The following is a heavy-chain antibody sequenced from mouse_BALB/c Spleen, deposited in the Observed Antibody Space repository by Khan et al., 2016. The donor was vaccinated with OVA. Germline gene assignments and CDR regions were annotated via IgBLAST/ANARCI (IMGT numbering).Heavy chain of an antibody. Sequence: EVQLQESGPGLVKPSQSLSLTCTVTGYSITSGYAWNWIRQFPGNKLEWMGYISYSGVTSYTPSLKSRISLTRDTSKNQFFLQLNSVTNEDTATDYCARGNYYGYYFDYWGQGTTLTVSS. CDR2: ISYSGVT. J-gene: IGHJ2*01. D-gene: IGHD1-1*01. V-gene: IGHV3-2*02. CDR1: GYSITSGYA. CDR3: ARGNYYGYYFDY.